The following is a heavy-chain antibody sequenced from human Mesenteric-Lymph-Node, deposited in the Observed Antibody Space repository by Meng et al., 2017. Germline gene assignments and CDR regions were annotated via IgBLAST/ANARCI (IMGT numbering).Heavy chain of an antibody. D-gene: IGHD6-19*01. J-gene: IGHJ5*02. V-gene: IGHV3-23*04. Sequence: VHLVESGGGLVQPGGSLRLSCAASGFTFRTYGMSWVRQAPGKGLEWVSGISGSGGGTYYGDSVKGRFTISRDNSKNTLYLQMSSLRAEDTAIYYCAKGDSGWYQEYNWFDPWGQGTLVTVSS. CDR3: AKGDSGWYQEYNWFDP. CDR2: ISGSGGGT. CDR1: GFTFRTYG.